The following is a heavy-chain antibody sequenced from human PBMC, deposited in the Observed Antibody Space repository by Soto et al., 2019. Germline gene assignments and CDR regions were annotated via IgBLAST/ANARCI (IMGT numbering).Heavy chain of an antibody. CDR1: GYTFHNYG. D-gene: IGHD1-26*01. Sequence: QVLLMQSGPEVKKPGASVKVSCKASGYTFHNYGICWVRQVPGQGLEWMGWNSGYNGNTNYAPKIQGRVTVTRDTSTATAYMELRSLRSDDTAIYYCARGSESFDLWGQGTLVTVSS. CDR2: NSGYNGNT. J-gene: IGHJ4*02. V-gene: IGHV1-18*01. CDR3: ARGSESFDL.